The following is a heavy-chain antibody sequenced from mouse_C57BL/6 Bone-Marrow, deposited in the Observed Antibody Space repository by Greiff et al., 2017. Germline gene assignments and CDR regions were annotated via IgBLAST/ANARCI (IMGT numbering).Heavy chain of an antibody. Sequence: QVQLQQPGAELVMPGASVKLSCKASGYTFTSYWMHWVKQRPGQGLEWIGEIDPSDSYTNYNQKFKGKSTLTVDKSSSTAYMQLSSLTSEDSAVYYCARSDLYYYGLDYWGQGTTVTVSS. V-gene: IGHV1-69*01. CDR1: GYTFTSYW. CDR2: IDPSDSYT. D-gene: IGHD1-1*01. CDR3: ARSDLYYYGLDY. J-gene: IGHJ2*01.